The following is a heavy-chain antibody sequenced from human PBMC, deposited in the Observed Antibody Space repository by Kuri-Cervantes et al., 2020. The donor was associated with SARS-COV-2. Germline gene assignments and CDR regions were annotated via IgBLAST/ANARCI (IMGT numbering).Heavy chain of an antibody. Sequence: SETLSLTCAVYGGSFSGYYWSWIRQPPGKGLEWIGEINHSGSTNYNPSLKSRVTISVDTSKNQFSLKLSSVTAADTAVYYCAGSPQTTEGHVLRFLEWLDNWYFDLWGRGTLVTVSS. V-gene: IGHV4-34*01. CDR2: INHSGST. CDR1: GGSFSGYY. CDR3: AGSPQTTEGHVLRFLEWLDNWYFDL. D-gene: IGHD3-3*01. J-gene: IGHJ2*01.